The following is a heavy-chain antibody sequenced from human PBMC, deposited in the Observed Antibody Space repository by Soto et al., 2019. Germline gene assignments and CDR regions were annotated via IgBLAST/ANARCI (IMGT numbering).Heavy chain of an antibody. CDR2: ISVSGGST. CDR3: ASNTRYDPPDY. J-gene: IGHJ4*02. Sequence: EVQLLESGGGLVQPGGSLRLSCAASGFTFSSYAMSWVRQAPGKGLAWVSGISVSGGSTYYADSVKGRFTISRDNSKNTLYLQMNSLRAEETTVYYCASNTRYDPPDYWGQGTLVTVSS. D-gene: IGHD3-16*01. V-gene: IGHV3-23*01. CDR1: GFTFSSYA.